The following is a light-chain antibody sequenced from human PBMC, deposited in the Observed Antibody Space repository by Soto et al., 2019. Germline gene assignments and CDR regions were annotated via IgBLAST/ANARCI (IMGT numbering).Light chain of an antibody. CDR2: GAS. J-gene: IGKJ2*01. Sequence: DIQLTQSPSSLSASVGDRVTITCQPSQDITNFLNWYQQNPGKAPRLLIAGASKLETGVPSRFSGSRSGTDYTFTIGSLQPEDIATYYCQHYANLPYTFGQGTKLEIK. CDR3: QHYANLPYT. V-gene: IGKV1-33*01. CDR1: QDITNF.